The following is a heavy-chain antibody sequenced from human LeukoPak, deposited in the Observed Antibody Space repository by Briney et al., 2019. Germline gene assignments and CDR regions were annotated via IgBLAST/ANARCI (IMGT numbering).Heavy chain of an antibody. CDR2: IYYSGSI. D-gene: IGHD3-10*01. CDR1: GGSISNYY. CDR3: ARDLPRSGRDAFDI. V-gene: IGHV4-59*01. J-gene: IGHJ3*02. Sequence: SETLSLTCTVSGGSISNYYWSWIRQPPGKGLEWIGYIYYSGSINYNPSLKSRVTISVDTSKNQFSLKLNSVTAADTAVYYCARDLPRSGRDAFDIWGQGTMVTVSS.